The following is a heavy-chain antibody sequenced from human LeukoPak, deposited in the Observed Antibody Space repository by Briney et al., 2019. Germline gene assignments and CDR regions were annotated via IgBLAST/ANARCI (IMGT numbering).Heavy chain of an antibody. J-gene: IGHJ1*01. CDR2: ISYCGSP. CDR3: ARGPHCSSTSCYSEYFHH. Sequence: PAETLSLTCTVSGASISSGGYYWSWIRQHPGKGLEWIGYISYCGSPYYNPSLKSRVTISVDTSRNQFSLKLSSVTAADTAVYYCARGPHCSSTSCYSEYFHHWGQGTLVTVSS. V-gene: IGHV4-31*03. D-gene: IGHD2-2*01. CDR1: GASISSGGYY.